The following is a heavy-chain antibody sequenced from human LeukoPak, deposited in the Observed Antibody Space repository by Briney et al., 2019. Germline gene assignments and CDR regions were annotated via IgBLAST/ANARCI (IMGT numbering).Heavy chain of an antibody. V-gene: IGHV1-18*01. CDR3: ARVWGESSGWYLYYYYYMDV. J-gene: IGHJ6*03. D-gene: IGHD6-19*01. Sequence: ASVKVSCKASGYTFTSYGISWVRQAPGQGLECMGWISGYNGNTNYAQKLQGRVTMTTDTSTSTVYMELRSLRSDDTAVYYCARVWGESSGWYLYYYYYMDVWGKGTTVTVSS. CDR2: ISGYNGNT. CDR1: GYTFTSYG.